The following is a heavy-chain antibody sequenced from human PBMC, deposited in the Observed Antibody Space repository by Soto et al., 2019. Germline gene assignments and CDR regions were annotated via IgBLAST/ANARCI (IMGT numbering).Heavy chain of an antibody. V-gene: IGHV4-39*01. CDR3: ASTTPGIAAAGTIFLFDY. CDR1: GGSISSSSYY. Sequence: SETLSLTCTVSGGSISSSSYYWGWIRQPPGKGLEWIGSIYYSGSTYYNPSLKSRVTISVDTSKNQFSLKLSSVTAADTAVYYCASTTPGIAAAGTIFLFDYWGQGTLVTVSS. J-gene: IGHJ4*02. CDR2: IYYSGST. D-gene: IGHD6-13*01.